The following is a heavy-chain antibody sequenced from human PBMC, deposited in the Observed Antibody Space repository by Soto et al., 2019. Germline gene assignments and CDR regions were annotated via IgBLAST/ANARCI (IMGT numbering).Heavy chain of an antibody. V-gene: IGHV3-33*01. CDR1: GFTFRSYG. D-gene: IGHD2-2*01. CDR3: ARDRLVPYGYGMDV. CDR2: IWCDGSKK. Sequence: QMQLVESGGGVVQPGRSLRLSCAASGFTFRSYGIHWVRQAPGKGLEWVALIWCDGSKKYYVDSVKGRFAVSRDNSKNTLYLQMNSLRVADTAVYYCARDRLVPYGYGMDVWGQGTTVTVSS. J-gene: IGHJ6*02.